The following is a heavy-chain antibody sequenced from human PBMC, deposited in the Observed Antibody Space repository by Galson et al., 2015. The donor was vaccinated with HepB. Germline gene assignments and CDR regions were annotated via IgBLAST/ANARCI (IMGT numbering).Heavy chain of an antibody. CDR1: GFTFSGSA. Sequence: SLSLSCAASGFTFSGSAIHWVRQASGKGPEWVGRIRSKTTNYATSYVPSLKGRFTISRDDSKNMACLHIKSLKTEDTAVYYCTRLGDFSGYSSRWGQGTLVTVSA. CDR2: IRSKTTNYAT. V-gene: IGHV3-73*01. CDR3: TRLGDFSGYSSR. D-gene: IGHD6-19*01. J-gene: IGHJ4*02.